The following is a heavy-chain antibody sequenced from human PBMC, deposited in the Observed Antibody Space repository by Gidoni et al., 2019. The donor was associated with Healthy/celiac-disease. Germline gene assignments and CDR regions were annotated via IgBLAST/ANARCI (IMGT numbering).Heavy chain of an antibody. D-gene: IGHD3-22*01. CDR2: IWYDGSNK. J-gene: IGHJ4*02. V-gene: IGHV3-33*01. CDR1: GFTFSSYG. Sequence: QVQLVESGGDVVQPGRSLRLSCAASGFTFSSYGMHWVRQAPGKGLEWVAVIWYDGSNKYYADSVKGRFTISRDNSKNTLYLQMNSLRAEDTAVYYCARDGYYYDSSGYYYQGYFDYWGQGTLVTVSS. CDR3: ARDGYYYDSSGYYYQGYFDY.